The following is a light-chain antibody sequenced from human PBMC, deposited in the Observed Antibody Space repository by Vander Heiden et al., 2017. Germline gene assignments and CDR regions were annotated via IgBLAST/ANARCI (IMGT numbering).Light chain of an antibody. CDR2: QDS. V-gene: IGLV3-1*01. J-gene: IGLJ2*01. CDR1: KLGDKY. CDR3: QAWDSSTVV. Sequence: SYELTQPPSVSVSPGQTASITCSGDKLGDKYACWYQQKPGQSPVLVIYQDSKRPSGIPERFSGSNSGNKTTLTISGTQAMDEADYYCQAWDSSTVVFGGGPKLTV.